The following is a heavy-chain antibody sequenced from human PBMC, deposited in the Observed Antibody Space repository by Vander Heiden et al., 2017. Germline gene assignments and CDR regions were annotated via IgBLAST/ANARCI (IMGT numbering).Heavy chain of an antibody. Sequence: VQLLESGGHLVQSGGSLRLSCAASGFTFNNYAMSWVRQAPGKGLEWFSAITDSGHYTYYADSVQGRFTISRDNSKSTLYLQMNSLRAEDTAIYYCAKGSSGSRPYYFDYWGQGTLVTVSS. J-gene: IGHJ4*02. V-gene: IGHV3-23*01. CDR3: AKGSSGSRPYYFDY. CDR1: GFTFNNYA. D-gene: IGHD3-22*01. CDR2: ITDSGHYT.